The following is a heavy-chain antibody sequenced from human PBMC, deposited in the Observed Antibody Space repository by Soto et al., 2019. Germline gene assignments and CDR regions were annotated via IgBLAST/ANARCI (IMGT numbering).Heavy chain of an antibody. CDR1: GGTFSSYA. V-gene: IGHV1-69*05. Sequence: SVKVSSNASGGTFSSYAISWMRQAPGQGLEWMGGINPINDKANYAQKFQGKIKITTDESTTKDYIELNSLRSNATAIEKYEGFSSTPGCGRDGYNFCWFDPWGQGTLVTVSS. CDR3: EGFSSTPGCGRDGYNFCWFDP. D-gene: IGHD2-21*01. J-gene: IGHJ5*02. CDR2: INPINDKA.